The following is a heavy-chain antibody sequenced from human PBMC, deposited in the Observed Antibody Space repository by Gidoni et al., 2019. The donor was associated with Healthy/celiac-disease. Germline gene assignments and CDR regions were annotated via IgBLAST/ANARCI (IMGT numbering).Heavy chain of an antibody. J-gene: IGHJ3*02. CDR1: GFPFSSYA. V-gene: IGHV3-23*01. CDR2: ISGSGGST. D-gene: IGHD3-22*01. Sequence: EVQLLESGGGLVQPGGSLRLSCAASGFPFSSYAMSWVRQAPGKGLEWVSAISGSGGSTYYADSVKGRFTISRDNSKNTLYLQMNSLRAEDTAVYYCARSITMIVVVITTPDAFDIWGQGTMVTVSS. CDR3: ARSITMIVVVITTPDAFDI.